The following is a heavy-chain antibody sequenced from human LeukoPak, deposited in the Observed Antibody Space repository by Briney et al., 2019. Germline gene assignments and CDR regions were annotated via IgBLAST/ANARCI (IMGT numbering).Heavy chain of an antibody. D-gene: IGHD3-10*01. V-gene: IGHV3-23*01. CDR1: GVSGVTFSNYA. CDR3: VEGIFDF. CDR2: ISGSGHTT. Sequence: GGSLRLSCAASGVSGVTFSNYALNWVRQAPGKGLEWVSDISGSGHTTNYADSVKGRFSISRDNSKTTLYLQMSSLRVENTAVYYCVEGIFDFWGQGTLVTVSS. J-gene: IGHJ4*02.